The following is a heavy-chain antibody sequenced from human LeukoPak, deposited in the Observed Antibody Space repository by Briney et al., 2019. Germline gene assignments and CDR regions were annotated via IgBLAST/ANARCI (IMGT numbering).Heavy chain of an antibody. D-gene: IGHD6-13*01. J-gene: IGHJ4*02. Sequence: GGSLRLSCAASGFTFSGYAMAWVRQAPGKGLEWVSAITITGSSPSYADSVKGRFTVSRDNSKNTLYLQMNSLRAEDTAVYFCAKSSSSGAYYFNYWGQGTLVTVSS. V-gene: IGHV3-23*01. CDR1: GFTFSGYA. CDR2: ITITGSSP. CDR3: AKSSSSGAYYFNY.